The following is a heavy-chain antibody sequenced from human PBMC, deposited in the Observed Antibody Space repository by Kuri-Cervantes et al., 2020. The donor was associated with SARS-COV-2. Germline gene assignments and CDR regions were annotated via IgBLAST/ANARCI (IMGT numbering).Heavy chain of an antibody. D-gene: IGHD6-13*01. V-gene: IGHV3-11*01. CDR3: SRDQVSAAGTANY. CDR1: GFTFRDYY. J-gene: IGHJ4*02. Sequence: GGSLRLSCVASGFTFRDYYMSWIRQAPGKGLEWISYISSSDSTTYYADSVKGRFTISRDNAKRTLFLQMNSLRVDDTAVYYGSRDQVSAAGTANYWGQGALVTVSS. CDR2: ISSSDSTT.